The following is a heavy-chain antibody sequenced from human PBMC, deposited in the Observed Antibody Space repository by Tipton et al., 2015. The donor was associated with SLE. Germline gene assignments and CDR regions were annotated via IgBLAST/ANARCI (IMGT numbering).Heavy chain of an antibody. J-gene: IGHJ4*02. Sequence: QLVQSGAEVKKPGSSVKVSCKASGGTFSTYTISWVRQAPGQGLEWMGRIIPILSITNYAQKFQGRVTITADKSTSTAYMELSSLRSEDTAVYYCARHDYGDYVLGDDWGQGTLVTVSS. V-gene: IGHV1-69*09. D-gene: IGHD4-17*01. CDR2: IIPILSIT. CDR1: GGTFSTYT. CDR3: ARHDYGDYVLGDD.